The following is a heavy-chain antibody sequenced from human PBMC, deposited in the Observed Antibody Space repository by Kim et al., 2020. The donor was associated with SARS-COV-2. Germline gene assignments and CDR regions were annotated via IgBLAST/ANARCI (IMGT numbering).Heavy chain of an antibody. D-gene: IGHD3-16*01. Sequence: SETLSLTCTVSGGSISSYYWSWIRQPPGKGLEWIGYIYYSGSTNYNPSLKSRVTISVDTSKNQFSLKLSSVTAADTAVYYCARVGGRDTTYYYYYGMDVWGQGTTVTVSS. CDR1: GGSISSYY. CDR3: ARVGGRDTTYYYYYGMDV. CDR2: IYYSGST. V-gene: IGHV4-59*01. J-gene: IGHJ6*02.